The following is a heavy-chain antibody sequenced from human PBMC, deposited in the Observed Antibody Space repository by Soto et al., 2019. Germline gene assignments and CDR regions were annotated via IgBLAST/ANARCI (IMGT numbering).Heavy chain of an antibody. J-gene: IGHJ6*02. CDR2: INPNSGGT. CDR1: GYTFTDYY. D-gene: IGHD6-13*01. CDR3: ARDAAAAGDYHYGMDV. Sequence: SVKVSCKASGYTFTDYYMHWVRQAPGQGLEWMGWINPNSGGTNYAQKFQGWVTMTRDTSISTAYMELSRLRSDDTAVYYCARDAAAAGDYHYGMDVWGQGTTVTVSS. V-gene: IGHV1-2*04.